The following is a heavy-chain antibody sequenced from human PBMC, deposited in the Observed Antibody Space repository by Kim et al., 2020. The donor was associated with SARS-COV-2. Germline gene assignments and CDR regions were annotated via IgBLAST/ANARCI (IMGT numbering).Heavy chain of an antibody. V-gene: IGHV1-2*02. D-gene: IGHD3-3*01. Sequence: ASVKVSCKASGYTFTGYYMHWVRQAPGQGLEWMGWINPNSGGTNYAQKFQGRVTMTRDTSISTAYMELSRLRSDDTAVYYCARGVSGYDFWSGYYDAFDIWGQGTMVTVSS. CDR1: GYTFTGYY. CDR3: ARGVSGYDFWSGYYDAFDI. J-gene: IGHJ3*02. CDR2: INPNSGGT.